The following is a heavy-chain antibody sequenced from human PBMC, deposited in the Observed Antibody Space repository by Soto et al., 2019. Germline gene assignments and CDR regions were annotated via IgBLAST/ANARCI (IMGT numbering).Heavy chain of an antibody. J-gene: IGHJ6*02. CDR2: IKPDGSEV. V-gene: IGHV3-7*03. Sequence: EVQLVESGGGLVLPGGSPRLSCAASGFIFSSSWMTWVRQAPGKGLEWVANIKPDGSEVYYADSVKGRFIISRDNPMNSLYLQMSSLRADDTAVYYCARESLLKSIPIYGYYYYAMDVWGQGTTVIVSS. CDR1: GFIFSSSW. D-gene: IGHD3-3*01. CDR3: ARESLLKSIPIYGYYYYAMDV.